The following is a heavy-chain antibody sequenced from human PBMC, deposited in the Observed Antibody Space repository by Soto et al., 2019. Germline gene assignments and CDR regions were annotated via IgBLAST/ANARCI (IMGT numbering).Heavy chain of an antibody. CDR3: ARQRNYGEHDY. J-gene: IGHJ4*02. V-gene: IGHV3-7*01. D-gene: IGHD4-17*01. CDR1: GFSFTTYW. CDR2: VRQDGGQT. Sequence: EVQVVESGGDFVQPGGSLRLSCGTSGFSFTTYWMSWVRQAPGKGLEWLANVRQDGGQTYYVDSVKGRFVISRDNTKNSVFLQMNSLTVEDTAVYFCARQRNYGEHDYWGQGTLVTVSS.